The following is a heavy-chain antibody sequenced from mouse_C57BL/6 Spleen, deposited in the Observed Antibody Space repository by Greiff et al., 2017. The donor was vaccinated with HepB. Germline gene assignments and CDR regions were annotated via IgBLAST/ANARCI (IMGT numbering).Heavy chain of an antibody. Sequence: VKLMESGPGLVAPSQCLSITCTASGFSFTSYAISWVRQPPGKGLEWLGVIWTGGGTNYNSALKTRLSISKDNSKSQVFLKMNSLQTDDTAKYYCARNGYDYDWFAYWGQGTLVTVSA. J-gene: IGHJ3*01. CDR1: GFSFTSYA. D-gene: IGHD2-4*01. CDR2: IWTGGGT. CDR3: ARNGYDYDWFAY. V-gene: IGHV2-9-1*01.